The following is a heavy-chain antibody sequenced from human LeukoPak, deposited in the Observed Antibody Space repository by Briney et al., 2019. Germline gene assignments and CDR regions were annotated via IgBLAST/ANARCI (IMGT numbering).Heavy chain of an antibody. D-gene: IGHD3-3*01. CDR3: ARDRLEWLLYGAFDI. CDR2: IIPIFGTA. Sequence: GASVKVSCKASGGTFSSYAISWVRQAPGQGLEWMGGIIPIFGTANYAQKFQGRVTITTDESTSTAYVELSSLRSEDTAVYYCARDRLEWLLYGAFDIWGQGTMVTVSS. CDR1: GGTFSSYA. J-gene: IGHJ3*02. V-gene: IGHV1-69*05.